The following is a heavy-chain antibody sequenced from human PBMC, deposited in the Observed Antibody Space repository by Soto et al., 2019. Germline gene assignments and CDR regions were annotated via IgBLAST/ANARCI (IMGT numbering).Heavy chain of an antibody. D-gene: IGHD3-3*01. CDR1: GITYSNYY. J-gene: IGHJ4*02. Sequence: GGSLRLSCAASGITYSNYYVNWVRQAPGKGLEWVSSISGSGITTYYADSVKGRFTISRDNSKNTVYLQINSLRAEDTAVYYCAKGDDAFDSWGQGTLVTVSS. CDR3: AKGDDAFDS. CDR2: ISGSGITT. V-gene: IGHV3-23*01.